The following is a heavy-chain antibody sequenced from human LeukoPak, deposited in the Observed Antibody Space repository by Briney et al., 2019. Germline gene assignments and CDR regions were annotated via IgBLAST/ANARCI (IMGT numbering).Heavy chain of an antibody. CDR1: GGSISSSSYY. CDR2: IYYSGSS. J-gene: IGHJ3*02. CDR3: ARLIAPPLDYGDYDDAFDI. D-gene: IGHD4-17*01. V-gene: IGHV4-39*01. Sequence: SETLSLTCTVSGGSISSSSYYWGWIRHPPGKGLEWIGSIYYSGSSYYNPSLKSRVTISVDTSKNHFSLKLSSVTAADTAVYYCARLIAPPLDYGDYDDAFDIWGQGTMVTVYS.